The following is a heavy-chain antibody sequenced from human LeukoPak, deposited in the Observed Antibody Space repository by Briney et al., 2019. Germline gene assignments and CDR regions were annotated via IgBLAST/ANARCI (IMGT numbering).Heavy chain of an antibody. V-gene: IGHV1-2*02. CDR2: INPNSGGT. CDR1: GYTFTGYY. J-gene: IGHJ4*02. D-gene: IGHD2-2*01. CDR3: ARENEYCSSTSCYLIR. Sequence: ASVKVSCKAYGYTFTGYYMHWVRQAPGQGLEWMGWINPNSGGTNYAQKFQGRVTMTRDTSISTAYMELSRLRSDDTAVYYCARENEYCSSTSCYLIRWGQGTLVTVSS.